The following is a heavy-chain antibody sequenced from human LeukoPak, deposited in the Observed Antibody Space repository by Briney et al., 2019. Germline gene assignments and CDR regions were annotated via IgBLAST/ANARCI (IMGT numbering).Heavy chain of an antibody. V-gene: IGHV3-23*01. CDR1: GFIFSSYV. CDR3: ASAEFDY. Sequence: GGSLRLSCAASGFIFSSYVMSWVRQAPGKGLEWVSAITGSGDSTYYADSVKGRFTISRDNSKNTLYLQMNSLRAEDTAVYYCASAEFDYWGQGTLVTVSS. CDR2: ITGSGDST. J-gene: IGHJ4*02.